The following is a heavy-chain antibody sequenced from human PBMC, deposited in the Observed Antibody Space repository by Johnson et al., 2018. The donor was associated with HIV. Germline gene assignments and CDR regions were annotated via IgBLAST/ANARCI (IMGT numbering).Heavy chain of an antibody. V-gene: IGHV3-74*03. CDR2: INNDGGST. CDR3: ARERIGYSSSDDAFDL. Sequence: GFTFSSYWMHWVRQAPGKGLVWVSRINNDGGSTTYADSVKGRFTISRDNAKNTLYLQMNSLRAEDTAVYYCARERIGYSSSDDAFDLWGQETVVTVAS. D-gene: IGHD2-2*01. J-gene: IGHJ3*01. CDR1: GFTFSSYW.